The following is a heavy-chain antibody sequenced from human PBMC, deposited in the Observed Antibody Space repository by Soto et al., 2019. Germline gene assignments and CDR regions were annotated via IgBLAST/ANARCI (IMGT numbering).Heavy chain of an antibody. CDR3: AKGMFSSSPAAAGSFDY. CDR1: GFTFSSYA. CDR2: IGGTDGKT. D-gene: IGHD3-10*01. Sequence: PGGSLRLSCAASGFTFSSYAMSWVRQAPGKGLEGVAAIGGTDGKTYYADSVKGRFTISRDNSENTLYLQMSRLRAEDTAVYFCAKGMFSSSPAAAGSFDYWGQGALVTVSS. V-gene: IGHV3-23*01. J-gene: IGHJ4*02.